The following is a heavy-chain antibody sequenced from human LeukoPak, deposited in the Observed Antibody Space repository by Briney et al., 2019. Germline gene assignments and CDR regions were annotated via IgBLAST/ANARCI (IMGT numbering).Heavy chain of an antibody. Sequence: NPSETLSLTCSVSGGSISSYYWSWIRQPPGKGLEWIGVIYTSGSTINNPSLKSRVTISVDTSKNQFSLKLSSVTAADTAVYYCARRGIRMGSLIRDAFDIWGQGTMVTVSS. CDR2: IYTSGST. CDR3: ARRGIRMGSLIRDAFDI. CDR1: GGSISSYY. V-gene: IGHV4-4*09. D-gene: IGHD6-13*01. J-gene: IGHJ3*02.